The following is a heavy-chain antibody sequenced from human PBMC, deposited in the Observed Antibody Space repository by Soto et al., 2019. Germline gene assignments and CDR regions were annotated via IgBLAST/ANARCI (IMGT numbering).Heavy chain of an antibody. D-gene: IGHD3-10*01. J-gene: IGHJ4*02. V-gene: IGHV4-34*01. CDR1: GGSFSGYY. CDR3: ARDRVLLWFGGTEYYFDY. CDR2: INHSGST. Sequence: SETLSLTCAVYGGSFSGYYWSWTRQPPGKGLEWIGEINHSGSTNYNPSLKSRVTISVDTSKNQFSLKLSSVTAADTAVYYCARDRVLLWFGGTEYYFDYWGQGTLVTVSS.